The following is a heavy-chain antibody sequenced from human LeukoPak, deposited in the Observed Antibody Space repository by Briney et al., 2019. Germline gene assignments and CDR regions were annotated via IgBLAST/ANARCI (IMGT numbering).Heavy chain of an antibody. V-gene: IGHV2-70*11. D-gene: IGHD5-12*01. J-gene: IGHJ4*02. Sequence: SGPTLVNPTQTLTLTCTFSGFSLSTSGMCVSWIRQPPGKALEWLARIDWDDDKYYSTSLKTRLTISKDTSKNQVVLTMTNMDPVDTATYYCARIDFGGYDRFVDYWGQGTLVTVSS. CDR2: IDWDDDK. CDR1: GFSLSTSGMC. CDR3: ARIDFGGYDRFVDY.